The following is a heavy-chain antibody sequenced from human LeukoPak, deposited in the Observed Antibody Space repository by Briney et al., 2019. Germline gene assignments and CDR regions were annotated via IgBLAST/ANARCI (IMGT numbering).Heavy chain of an antibody. CDR2: IYHSGST. V-gene: IGHV4-38-2*01. CDR1: GYSISSGYY. J-gene: IGHJ4*02. CDR3: ARASGYDSDY. Sequence: PSETLSLTCAVSGYSISSGYYWGWIRQPPGKGLEWIGSIYHSGSTYYNPSLKGRVTISVDTSKNQFSLKLSSVTAADTAVYYCARASGYDSDYWGQGTLVTVSS. D-gene: IGHD5-12*01.